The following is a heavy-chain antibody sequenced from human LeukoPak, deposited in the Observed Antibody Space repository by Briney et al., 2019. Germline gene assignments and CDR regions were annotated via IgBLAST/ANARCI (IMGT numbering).Heavy chain of an antibody. CDR2: IYSSGST. CDR1: GGSISSYY. V-gene: IGHV4-4*09. CDR3: ARRATMLAGGYFDY. D-gene: IGHD5-12*01. Sequence: SETLFLTCTVSGGSISSYYWSWIRQPPGKGLEWIGYIYSSGSTNYNPSLKSRVTISVDTSKNQFSLKLSSVTAADTTVYYCARRATMLAGGYFDYWGQGTLVTVSS. J-gene: IGHJ4*02.